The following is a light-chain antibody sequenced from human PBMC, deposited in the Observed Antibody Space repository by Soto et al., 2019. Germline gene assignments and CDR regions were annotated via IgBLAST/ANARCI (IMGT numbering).Light chain of an antibody. V-gene: IGKV3-11*01. CDR1: QSVSSS. Sequence: EIVLIQSPATLSLSPGERATLSCRASQSVSSSLAWYQQNPDQAPRLLIFDASNRATGIPVRFSGSGSGTDFTLTISSLEPEDFTVYYCQQHSNWPLTFGGGTKVDI. CDR3: QQHSNWPLT. J-gene: IGKJ4*01. CDR2: DAS.